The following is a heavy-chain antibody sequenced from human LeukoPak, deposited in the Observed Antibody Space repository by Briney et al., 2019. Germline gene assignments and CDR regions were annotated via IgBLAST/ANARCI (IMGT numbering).Heavy chain of an antibody. CDR2: IYYSGST. CDR1: GGSISSYY. Sequence: PSETLSLTCTVSGGSISSYYWSWIRQPPGKGLEWIGYIYYSGSTNYNPSLKSRVTISVDTSKNQFSLKLSSVTAADTAVYYCARRFDFVYDYVYYFDSWGQGTLVTVSS. V-gene: IGHV4-59*08. D-gene: IGHD5/OR15-5a*01. J-gene: IGHJ4*02. CDR3: ARRFDFVYDYVYYFDS.